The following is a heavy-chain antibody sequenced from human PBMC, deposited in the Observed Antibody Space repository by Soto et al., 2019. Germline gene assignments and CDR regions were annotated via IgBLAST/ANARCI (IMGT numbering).Heavy chain of an antibody. J-gene: IGHJ4*02. D-gene: IGHD6-19*01. CDR2: IYYSGST. V-gene: IGHV4-31*03. CDR1: GGSISSGGYY. Sequence: QVQLQESGPGLVKPSQTLSLTCTVSGGSISSGGYYWSWIRQHPGKGLEWIGYIYYSGSTYYNPSLTSRVTISVDTSKNPFSRKLSSVTAADTAVYYCARVSSPWLVDYWGQGTLVTVSS. CDR3: ARVSSPWLVDY.